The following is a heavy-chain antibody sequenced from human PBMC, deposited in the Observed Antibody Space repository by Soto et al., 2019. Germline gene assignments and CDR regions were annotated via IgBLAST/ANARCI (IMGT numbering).Heavy chain of an antibody. CDR3: ARGKSGIVGATTFDY. CDR2: IKQDGSEK. D-gene: IGHD1-26*01. CDR1: GFTFSSYW. J-gene: IGHJ4*02. V-gene: IGHV3-7*03. Sequence: PGGSLRLSCAASGFTFSSYWMSWVRQAPGKGLEWVANIKQDGSEKYYVDSVKGRFTIPRDNAKNSLYLQMNSLRAEDTAVYYCARGKSGIVGATTFDYWGQGTLVTVSS.